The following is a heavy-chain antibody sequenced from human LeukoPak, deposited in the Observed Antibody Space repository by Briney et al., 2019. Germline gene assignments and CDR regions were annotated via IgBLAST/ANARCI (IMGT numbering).Heavy chain of an antibody. D-gene: IGHD6-19*01. V-gene: IGHV5-51*01. CDR2: IYPGDSDT. Sequence: PGESLKISCKGSGYSFASYWIGWVRQMPGKGLEWMGIIYPGDSDTRYSPSFQGQVTISADKSISTAYLQWSSLKASDTAMYYCASIAVADPDAFDIWGQGTMVTVSS. CDR1: GYSFASYW. J-gene: IGHJ3*02. CDR3: ASIAVADPDAFDI.